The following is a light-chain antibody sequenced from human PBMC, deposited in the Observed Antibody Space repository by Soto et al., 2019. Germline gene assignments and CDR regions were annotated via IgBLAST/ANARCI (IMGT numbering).Light chain of an antibody. V-gene: IGLV7-46*01. CDR1: TGAVTRGHL. Sequence: QAVVTQEPSLTVSPGDTVTLTCGSSTGAVTRGHLPSWFQQKPGQAPKTLIYATSNTHSWTPARFSGSLLGGKAALTLSGAQPEDEAEYYCLLTYPGVRVFGTGTKLTVL. CDR3: LLTYPGVRV. J-gene: IGLJ1*01. CDR2: ATS.